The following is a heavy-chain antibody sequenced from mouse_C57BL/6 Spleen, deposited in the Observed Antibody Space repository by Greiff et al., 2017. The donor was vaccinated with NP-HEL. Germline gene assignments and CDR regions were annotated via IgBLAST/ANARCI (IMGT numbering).Heavy chain of an antibody. V-gene: IGHV5-17*01. D-gene: IGHD1-1*01. CDR1: GFTFSDYG. J-gene: IGHJ1*03. CDR3: ARDYYGSRHFDV. Sequence: EVKLMESGGGLVKPGGSLKLSCAASGFTFSDYGMHWVRQAPEKGLEWVAYISSGSSTIYYADTVKGRFTISRDNAKNTLFLQMTSLRSEDTAMYYCARDYYGSRHFDVWGTGTTVTVSS. CDR2: ISSGSSTI.